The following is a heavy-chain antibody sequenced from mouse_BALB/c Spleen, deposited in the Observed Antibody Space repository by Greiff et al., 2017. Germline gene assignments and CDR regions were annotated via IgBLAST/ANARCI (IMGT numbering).Heavy chain of an antibody. CDR2: IWGDGST. Sequence: QVQLKESGPGLVAPSQRLSITCTVSGFSLTSYGVSWVRQPPGKGLEWLGVIWGDGSTNYHSALISRLSISKDNSKSQVFLKLNSLQTDDTATYYCAKRQFITTVVATYWYFDVWGAGTTVTVSS. J-gene: IGHJ1*01. CDR1: GFSLTSYG. D-gene: IGHD1-1*01. V-gene: IGHV2-3*01. CDR3: AKRQFITTVVATYWYFDV.